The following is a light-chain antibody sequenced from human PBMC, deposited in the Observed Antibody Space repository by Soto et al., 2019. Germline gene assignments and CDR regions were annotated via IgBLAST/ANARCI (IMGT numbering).Light chain of an antibody. CDR3: SSYAGNNNYV. V-gene: IGLV2-8*01. J-gene: IGLJ1*01. Sequence: SVLTQPPSASGSPEQSVAISYTXTSSDVGGYNYVSWYQLHPGKAPKLMIYEVNLRPSGVPDRFSGSKSGNTASLTVSGLQAEDEADYYCSSYAGNNNYVFGTGTKV. CDR2: EVN. CDR1: SSDVGGYNY.